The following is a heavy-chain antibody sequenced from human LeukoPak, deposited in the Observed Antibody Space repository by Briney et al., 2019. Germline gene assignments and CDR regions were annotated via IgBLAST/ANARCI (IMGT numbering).Heavy chain of an antibody. CDR1: GYSISSGYY. D-gene: IGHD4-17*01. V-gene: IGHV4-38-2*02. CDR3: LYGDYEPFDY. CDR2: IYHSGST. Sequence: SETLSLTCTVSGYSISSGYYWGWIRQPPGKGLEWIGSIYHSGSTYYNPSLKSRVTISVDTSKNQFSLKLSSVTAADTAVYYCLYGDYEPFDYWGQGTLVTVSS. J-gene: IGHJ4*02.